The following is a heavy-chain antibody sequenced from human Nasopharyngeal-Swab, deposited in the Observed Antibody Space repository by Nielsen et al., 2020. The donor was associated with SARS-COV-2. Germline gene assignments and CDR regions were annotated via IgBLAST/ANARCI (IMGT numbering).Heavy chain of an antibody. J-gene: IGHJ3*02. V-gene: IGHV1-2*04. Sequence: ASVKVSCKASGYTFTGYYMHWVRQAPGQGLEWMGWINPNSGGTNYAQKFQGWVTMTRDTSISTAYMELSRLRSDDTAVYYCARAESTMIVMVNSAFDIWGQGTMVTVSS. CDR3: ARAESTMIVMVNSAFDI. CDR2: INPNSGGT. D-gene: IGHD3-22*01. CDR1: GYTFTGYY.